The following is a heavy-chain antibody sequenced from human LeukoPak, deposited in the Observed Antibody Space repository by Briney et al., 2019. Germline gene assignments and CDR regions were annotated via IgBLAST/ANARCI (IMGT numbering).Heavy chain of an antibody. CDR3: ARQRYSDY. D-gene: IGHD1-1*01. CDR1: GFTFSRYW. J-gene: IGHJ4*02. CDR2: VKEDGSEN. Sequence: GGSLRLSCAASGFTFSRYWMTWVRQAPGKGLEWVANVKEDGSENSYVESVKGRFTISRDNAKNSLYLQLNSLRAEDTAVYFCARQRYSDYWGQGTLVTVSS. V-gene: IGHV3-7*01.